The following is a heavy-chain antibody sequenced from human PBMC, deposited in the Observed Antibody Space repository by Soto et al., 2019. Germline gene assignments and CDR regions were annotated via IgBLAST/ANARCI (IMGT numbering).Heavy chain of an antibody. CDR1: GFSFSSYA. CDR2: ISHDGINK. V-gene: IGHV3-30-3*01. D-gene: IGHD6-19*01. J-gene: IGHJ5*02. Sequence: QVRLVESGGGVVQPGRSLRLSCTASGFSFSSYAMYWFRQPPGKGLEWVAVISHDGINKHYADSMKGRVTVSKDNSNPSLDLQLNSLRGEDTALYYCARDMYSSDYFVKWFEPWGQGTLVTVSS. CDR3: ARDMYSSDYFVKWFEP.